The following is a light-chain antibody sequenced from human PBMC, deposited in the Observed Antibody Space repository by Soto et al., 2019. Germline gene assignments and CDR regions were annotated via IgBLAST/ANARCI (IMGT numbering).Light chain of an antibody. CDR1: QSVSGSY. CDR3: QQYGSSLYT. Sequence: EIVLTQSPGTLSLSQGERATLSCRASQSVSGSYLAWYQQKPGQAPRLLIYGASSRATGIPDRFSGSGSGTDFTLTISRLEPEDFAVYYCQQYGSSLYTFGLGTKLEI. V-gene: IGKV3-20*01. J-gene: IGKJ2*01. CDR2: GAS.